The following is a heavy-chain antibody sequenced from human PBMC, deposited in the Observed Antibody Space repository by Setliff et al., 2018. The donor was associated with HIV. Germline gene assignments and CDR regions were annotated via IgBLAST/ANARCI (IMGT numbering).Heavy chain of an antibody. CDR2: INPSGGST. Sequence: ASVKVSCKASGYTFTSYYMHWVRQAPGQGLEWMGIINPSGGSTSYAQKFQGRVTMTRDTSTSTVYMELSSLRSEDTAVYYCARVGLHRSGWYGVDYWGQGTLVTVSS. CDR1: GYTFTSYY. V-gene: IGHV1-46*01. CDR3: ARVGLHRSGWYGVDY. D-gene: IGHD6-19*01. J-gene: IGHJ4*02.